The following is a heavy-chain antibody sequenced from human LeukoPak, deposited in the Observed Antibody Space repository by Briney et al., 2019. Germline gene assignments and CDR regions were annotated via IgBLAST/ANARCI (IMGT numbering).Heavy chain of an antibody. CDR1: GFTFSSYC. J-gene: IGHJ4*02. CDR2: IKPDGSEK. D-gene: IGHD6-13*01. Sequence: GGSLRLSCAASGFTFSSYCMTWVRQAPGKGLEWVANIKPDGSEKYYEDSVKGRFTISRDNAKNSLYLQMTSLRVEDTAVYYCASGYSSSWATFDYWGQGTLVTVSS. V-gene: IGHV3-7*01. CDR3: ASGYSSSWATFDY.